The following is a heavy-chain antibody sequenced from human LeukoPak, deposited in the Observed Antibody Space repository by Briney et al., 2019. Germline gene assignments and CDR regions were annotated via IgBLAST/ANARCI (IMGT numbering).Heavy chain of an antibody. Sequence: GASVKVSCKASGGIFSSYTISWVRQAPGQGLEWMGRIIPILGIANYAQKFQGRVTITADKSTSTAYMELSSLRSEDTAVYYCASRPYCSSTSCLPDYWGQGTLVTVSS. D-gene: IGHD2-2*01. J-gene: IGHJ4*02. CDR1: GGIFSSYT. V-gene: IGHV1-69*02. CDR2: IIPILGIA. CDR3: ASRPYCSSTSCLPDY.